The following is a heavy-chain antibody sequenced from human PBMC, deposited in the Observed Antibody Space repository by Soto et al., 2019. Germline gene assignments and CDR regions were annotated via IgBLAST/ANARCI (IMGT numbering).Heavy chain of an antibody. Sequence: QLQLQESGPGLVKPSETLSLTCTISGGSISSSSYYWGWIRQPPGKGREWIGSIYYSGSTYYNPSLKSRVTISVDTSKNQFSLKLSSVTAADTAVYYCASQQLVHYYYGMDVWGQGTTVTVSS. CDR2: IYYSGST. J-gene: IGHJ6*02. D-gene: IGHD6-13*01. V-gene: IGHV4-39*01. CDR1: GGSISSSSYY. CDR3: ASQQLVHYYYGMDV.